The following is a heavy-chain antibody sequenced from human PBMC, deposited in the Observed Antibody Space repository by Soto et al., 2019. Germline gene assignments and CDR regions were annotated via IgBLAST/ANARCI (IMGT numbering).Heavy chain of an antibody. CDR1: GGSISSYY. CDR2: IYYSGST. V-gene: IGHV4-59*01. CDR3: ARSYAVTPSNWFDP. D-gene: IGHD3-16*02. Sequence: PSETLSLTCTVSGGSISSYYWSWIRQPPGKGLEWIGYIYYSGSTNYNPSLKSRVTISVDTSKNQFSLKLSSVTAADTAVYYCARSYAVTPSNWFDPWGQGTLVTVS. J-gene: IGHJ5*02.